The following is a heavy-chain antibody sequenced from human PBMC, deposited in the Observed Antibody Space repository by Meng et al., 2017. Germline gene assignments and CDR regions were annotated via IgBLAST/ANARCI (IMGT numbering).Heavy chain of an antibody. J-gene: IGHJ3*02. CDR3: TTASSGSQWLGPFDAFDI. Sequence: GESLKISCAASGFTFSNAWMSWVRQAPGKGLEWVGRIKSKTDGGTTDYAAPVKGRFTISRDDSKNTLSLQMNSLKTEDTAVYYCTTASSGSQWLGPFDAFDIWGQGTMVTVSS. V-gene: IGHV3-15*01. CDR1: GFTFSNAW. D-gene: IGHD6-19*01. CDR2: IKSKTDGGTT.